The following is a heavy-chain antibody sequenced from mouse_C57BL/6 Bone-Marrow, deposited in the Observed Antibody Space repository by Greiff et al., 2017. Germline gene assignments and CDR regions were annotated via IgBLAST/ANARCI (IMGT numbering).Heavy chain of an antibody. Sequence: EVKLMESGGGLVQSGRSLRLSCATSGFTFSDFYMEWVRQAPGKGLEWIAASRNKANDYTTEYSASVKGRFIVSRDTSQSILYLQMNAMRAEDTTIYYCAREAYNNNSYAMDYWGQGTSVTVSS. CDR1: GFTFSDFY. J-gene: IGHJ4*01. D-gene: IGHD1-3*01. CDR2: SRNKANDYTT. CDR3: AREAYNNNSYAMDY. V-gene: IGHV7-1*01.